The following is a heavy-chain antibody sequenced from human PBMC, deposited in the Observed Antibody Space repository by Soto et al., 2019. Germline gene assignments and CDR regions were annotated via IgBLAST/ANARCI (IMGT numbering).Heavy chain of an antibody. CDR3: AREAPLTLGSSGWTYYFDY. V-gene: IGHV4-59*01. J-gene: IGHJ4*02. D-gene: IGHD6-19*01. Sequence: SETLSLTCTVSGGSISSYYWNWIRQPPGKGLEWIGYVYYSGSTNYNPSLKSRVTISVDTSKNQFSLTLSSVTAADTAVYYCAREAPLTLGSSGWTYYFDYWGQGTLVTVSS. CDR1: GGSISSYY. CDR2: VYYSGST.